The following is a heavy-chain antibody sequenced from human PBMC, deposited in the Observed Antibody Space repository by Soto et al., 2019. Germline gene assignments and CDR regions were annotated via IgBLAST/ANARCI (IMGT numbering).Heavy chain of an antibody. CDR2: MNPNSGNT. D-gene: IGHD3-9*01. CDR3: ARPYAPGLDWLLLWEPLGAFDI. V-gene: IGHV1-8*01. J-gene: IGHJ3*02. CDR1: GYTFTSYD. Sequence: ASVKVSCKASGYTFTSYDINWVRQATGQGLEWMGWMNPNSGNTGYAQKFQGRVTMTRNTSISTAYMELSSLRSEDTAVYYCARPYAPGLDWLLLWEPLGAFDIWGQGTMVTVSS.